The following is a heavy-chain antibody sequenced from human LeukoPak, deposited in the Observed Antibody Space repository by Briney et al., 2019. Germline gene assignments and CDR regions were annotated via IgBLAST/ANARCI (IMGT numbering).Heavy chain of an antibody. CDR3: ARNKGRYGSGRVHFDP. D-gene: IGHD3-10*01. Sequence: PSETLSLTCTVSGGSISSYYWSWIRQPAGKGLEWIGRVYTDGTTSYNPSLKSRVTMSVDTSKNQLSLKLSSVTAADTAVYYCARNKGRYGSGRVHFDPWGQGTLVTVSS. CDR1: GGSISSYY. J-gene: IGHJ5*02. V-gene: IGHV4-4*07. CDR2: VYTDGTT.